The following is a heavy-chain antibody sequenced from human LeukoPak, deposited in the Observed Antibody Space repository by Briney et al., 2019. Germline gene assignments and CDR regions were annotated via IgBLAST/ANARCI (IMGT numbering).Heavy chain of an antibody. CDR3: ARDSSGPAF. CDR2: IYSSGGT. J-gene: IGHJ4*02. D-gene: IGHD6-19*01. CDR1: GLSVSNTY. V-gene: IGHV3-53*01. Sequence: GGSLRLSCAASGLSVSNTYMSWVRQAPGKGLEWVSVIYSSGGTFYSDSVKGRFTISRDSSKNTLYLQMNSLRVDDTPVYYCARDSSGPAFWGQGTLVTVSS.